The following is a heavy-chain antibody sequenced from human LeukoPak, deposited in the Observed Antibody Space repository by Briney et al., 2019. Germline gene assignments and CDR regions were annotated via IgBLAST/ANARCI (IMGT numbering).Heavy chain of an antibody. V-gene: IGHV4-59*01. Sequence: SEALSLTCTVSGCSISSYYWSWIRQPPGAGLEWTGYIYYSGSTNYNPSLKSRVPISVDTSKNQLSLKLSSVTAADTAVYYCARERYDFWSGYSYKWFDPWGQGTRVIVSS. CDR1: GCSISSYY. CDR2: IYYSGST. D-gene: IGHD3-3*01. CDR3: ARERYDFWSGYSYKWFDP. J-gene: IGHJ5*02.